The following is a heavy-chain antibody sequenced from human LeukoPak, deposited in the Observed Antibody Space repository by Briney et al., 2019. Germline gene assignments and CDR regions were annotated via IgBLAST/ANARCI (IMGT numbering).Heavy chain of an antibody. CDR1: GRSISSYY. V-gene: IGHV4-59*08. J-gene: IGHJ4*02. CDR2: IHYSGST. CDR3: ARHGTGGVYDY. D-gene: IGHD1-1*01. Sequence: KPSETLSLTCTVSGRSISSYYWSWIRQPPRKGLEWIAYIHYSGSTNYNPSLKRRVTISVDTSKNQFSLKLTSVTAANTAVYYCARHGTGGVYDYWGQGTVVTVSS.